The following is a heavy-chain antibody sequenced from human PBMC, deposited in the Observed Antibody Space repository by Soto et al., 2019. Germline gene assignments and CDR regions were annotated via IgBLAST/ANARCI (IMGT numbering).Heavy chain of an antibody. Sequence: GSLRLSCAASGFTCDDYTMHWVRQAPGKGLEWVSLISWDGGSTYYADSVKGRFTISRDNSKNSLYLQMNSLRTEDTALYYCAKAGTMRWLQSDDYFDYWGQGTLVTVSS. CDR2: ISWDGGST. CDR3: AKAGTMRWLQSDDYFDY. D-gene: IGHD1-7*01. V-gene: IGHV3-43*01. J-gene: IGHJ4*02. CDR1: GFTCDDYT.